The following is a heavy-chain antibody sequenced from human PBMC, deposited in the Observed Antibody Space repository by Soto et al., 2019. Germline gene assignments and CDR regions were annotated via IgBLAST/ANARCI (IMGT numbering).Heavy chain of an antibody. CDR1: GYTFTSYY. D-gene: IGHD3-9*01. V-gene: IGHV1-46*01. J-gene: IGHJ6*02. CDR2: INPSGGST. Sequence: ASVKVSCKASGYTFTSYYMHWVRQAPGQGLEWMGIINPSGGSTSYAQKFQGRVTMTRDTSTSTVYMELSSLRSEDTAVYYCARELYDILTGYSPSYYYYGMDVWGQGTTVTVSS. CDR3: ARELYDILTGYSPSYYYYGMDV.